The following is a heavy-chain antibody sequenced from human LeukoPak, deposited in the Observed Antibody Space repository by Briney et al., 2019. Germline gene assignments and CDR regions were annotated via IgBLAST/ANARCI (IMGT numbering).Heavy chain of an antibody. CDR3: ARGRGEPPFDY. V-gene: IGHV3-64*02. J-gene: IGHJ4*02. CDR1: GFSFRGYG. Sequence: GGSLRLSCAASGFSFRGYGMHWVRQAPGKALEYVSAISADGGTTYYADSVKDRFIISRDNSKNTLYLQMGSLRNEDMAVYYCARGRGEPPFDYWGQGALVTVSS. CDR2: ISADGGTT.